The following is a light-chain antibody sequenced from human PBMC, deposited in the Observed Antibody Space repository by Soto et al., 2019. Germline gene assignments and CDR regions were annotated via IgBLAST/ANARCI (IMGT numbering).Light chain of an antibody. V-gene: IGLV2-14*02. Sequence: QSALTQPASVSGFLGQSITMSCTGSSSDVGTFNLVSWFQQHPGKAPKLLIFEGTKRPSGVSDRFSGSKSGNTASLTISGLQTEDEADYYCCSYTSISTSAVFGGGTKLTVL. CDR3: CSYTSISTSAV. J-gene: IGLJ2*01. CDR1: SSDVGTFNL. CDR2: EGT.